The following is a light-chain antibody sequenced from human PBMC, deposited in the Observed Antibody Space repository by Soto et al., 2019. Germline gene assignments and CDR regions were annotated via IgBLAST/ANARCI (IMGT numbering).Light chain of an antibody. CDR1: QSISSW. CDR3: QQGNT. J-gene: IGKJ2*01. Sequence: DIPMTQSPSTLSASVGDRVTITCRASQSISSWLAWYQQKPGKAPKLLIYDASSLESGVPSRFSGSGSGTEFTLAISSLQPDDFATYYCQQGNTFGQGTKLEIK. CDR2: DAS. V-gene: IGKV1-5*01.